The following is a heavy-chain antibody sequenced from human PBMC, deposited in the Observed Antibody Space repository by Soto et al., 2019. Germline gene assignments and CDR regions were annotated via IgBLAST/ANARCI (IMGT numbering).Heavy chain of an antibody. V-gene: IGHV3-48*01. CDR1: GFTFSSYS. J-gene: IGHJ6*03. Sequence: GGSLRLSCAASGFTFSSYSMNWVRQAPGKGLEWVSYISSSSSTIYYADSVKGRFTISRDNAKNSLYLQMNSLRAEDTAVYYCARVSKTVTKYYYYYMDVWGKGTTVTVSS. CDR3: ARVSKTVTKYYYYYMDV. D-gene: IGHD4-17*01. CDR2: ISSSSSTI.